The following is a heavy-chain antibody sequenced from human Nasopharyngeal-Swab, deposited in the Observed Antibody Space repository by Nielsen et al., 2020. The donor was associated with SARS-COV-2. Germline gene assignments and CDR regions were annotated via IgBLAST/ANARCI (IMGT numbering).Heavy chain of an antibody. D-gene: IGHD6-13*01. J-gene: IGHJ4*02. CDR3: ATPYSSSWYWYFDY. Sequence: SETLSLTCAVYGGSFSGYYWSWIRQPPGKGLEWIGEINHSGSTYYNPSLKSRVTISVDTSKNQFSLKLSSVTAADTAVYYCATPYSSSWYWYFDYWGQGTLVTVSS. V-gene: IGHV4-34*01. CDR2: INHSGST. CDR1: GGSFSGYY.